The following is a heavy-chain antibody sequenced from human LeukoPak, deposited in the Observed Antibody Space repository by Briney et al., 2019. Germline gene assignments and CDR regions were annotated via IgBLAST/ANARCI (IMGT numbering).Heavy chain of an antibody. CDR3: ARARGGYGDFQH. D-gene: IGHD5-12*01. CDR2: IIPIFGTA. CDR1: GGTFSSYA. V-gene: IGHV1-69*05. J-gene: IGHJ1*01. Sequence: SVKVSCKASGGTFSSYAISWVRQAPGQGLEWMGGIIPIFGTANYAQKFQGGVTITTDESTSTAYMELSSLRSEDTAVYYCARARGGYGDFQHWGQGTLVIVSS.